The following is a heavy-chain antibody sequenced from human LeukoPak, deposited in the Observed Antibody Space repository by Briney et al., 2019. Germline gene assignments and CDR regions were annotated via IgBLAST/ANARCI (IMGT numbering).Heavy chain of an antibody. J-gene: IGHJ4*02. Sequence: PSETLSLTCNVSGDSIRDSDYYWAWIRQPPGKGLEWIGSTYSSGGTYFNPSLKSRAMIYVDASKNQVSLKMESVTAADTAVYFCMRHLEQQEFHWGQGTLVTVSS. CDR3: MRHLEQQEFH. CDR2: TYSSGGT. CDR1: GDSIRDSDYY. V-gene: IGHV4-39*01. D-gene: IGHD1/OR15-1a*01.